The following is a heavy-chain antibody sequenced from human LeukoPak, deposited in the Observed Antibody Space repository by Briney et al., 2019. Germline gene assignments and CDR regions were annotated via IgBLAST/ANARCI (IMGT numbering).Heavy chain of an antibody. J-gene: IGHJ5*02. CDR2: ISSSSNYI. CDR3: APGPPYVT. D-gene: IGHD3-16*01. Sequence: GGSLRLSCAASGFTFSTYSMNWVRQAPGKGLEWVSSISSSSNYIYYADSVKGRITISRDNAKNSLYLQMNSLRAEDTAVYYCAPGPPYVTWGQGTLVTVSS. V-gene: IGHV3-21*01. CDR1: GFTFSTYS.